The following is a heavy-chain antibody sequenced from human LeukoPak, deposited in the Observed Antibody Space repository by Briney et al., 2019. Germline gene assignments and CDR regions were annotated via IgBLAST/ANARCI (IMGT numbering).Heavy chain of an antibody. V-gene: IGHV4-31*03. Sequence: SQTLSLTCTVSGGSISSGGYYWSWIRQHPGKGLEWIGYIYYSGSTYYNPSLKSRVTISVDTSKNQFSLKLSSVTAADTAVYYCARGSTAIMYYFDYWGQGTLVTVSS. CDR3: ARGSTAIMYYFDY. J-gene: IGHJ4*02. CDR1: GGSISSGGYY. D-gene: IGHD5-18*01. CDR2: IYYSGST.